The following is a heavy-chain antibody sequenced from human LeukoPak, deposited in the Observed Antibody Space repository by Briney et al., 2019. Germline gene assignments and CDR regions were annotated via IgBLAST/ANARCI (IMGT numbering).Heavy chain of an antibody. CDR3: VRGGVSTRY. CDR2: INPNSGGT. Sequence: PGASVKVSCEASGYIFTGYYMHWVRQAPGQGLEWMGWINPNSGGTNYAHKFQGRVTMTRDTSISTAYMELSRLRSDDTALYYCVRGGVSTRYWGQGTLVTVSS. V-gene: IGHV1-2*07. CDR1: GYIFTGYY. J-gene: IGHJ4*02. D-gene: IGHD5/OR15-5a*01.